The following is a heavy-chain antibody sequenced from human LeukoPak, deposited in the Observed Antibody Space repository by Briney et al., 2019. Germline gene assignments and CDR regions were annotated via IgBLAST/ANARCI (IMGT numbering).Heavy chain of an antibody. D-gene: IGHD2-2*01. CDR1: GGTFSSYA. CDR3: ATWDLGYCSSTSCPPAY. V-gene: IGHV1-69*05. J-gene: IGHJ4*02. Sequence: SVKVSCKASGGTFSSYAISWVRQAPGQGLEWMGGIIPIFGTANYAQKFQGRVTITTDESTSTAYMELSSLRSEDTAVYYCATWDLGYCSSTSCPPAYWGQGTLVTVSS. CDR2: IIPIFGTA.